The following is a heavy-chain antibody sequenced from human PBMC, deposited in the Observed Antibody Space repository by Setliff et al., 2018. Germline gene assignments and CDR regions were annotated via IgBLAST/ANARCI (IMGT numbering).Heavy chain of an antibody. D-gene: IGHD5-18*01. CDR2: ISGSAQTT. Sequence: LRLSCAASGFTFSSYAITWVRQAPGKGLEWVSMISGSAQTTYYADSVKGRFTISRDNAKNSLYLQMNSLRAEDTAVYYCAREGGDTAMVGAFDYWGQGTLVTVSS. J-gene: IGHJ4*02. CDR1: GFTFSSYA. CDR3: AREGGDTAMVGAFDY. V-gene: IGHV3-23*01.